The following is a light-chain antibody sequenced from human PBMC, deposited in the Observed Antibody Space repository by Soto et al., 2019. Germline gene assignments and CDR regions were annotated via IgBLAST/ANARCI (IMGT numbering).Light chain of an antibody. CDR1: QSIFSNY. CDR2: GAS. CDR3: QQYGTSPRT. V-gene: IGKV3-20*01. J-gene: IGKJ1*01. Sequence: EVMLTQSPGTLSLSPGERATLSCRASQSIFSNYLAWSQQKSGQAPRLLIYGASNRDTGIPDRFSGSGSGTDFTLTISRLEPEDFAVYYCQQYGTSPRTFGQGTKVEFK.